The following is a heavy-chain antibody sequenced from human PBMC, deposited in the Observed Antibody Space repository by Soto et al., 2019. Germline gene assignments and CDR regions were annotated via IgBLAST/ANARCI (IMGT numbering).Heavy chain of an antibody. CDR1: GFIFSDYT. CDR2: ISRGSDYI. CDR3: AKDSGCVNNACAYDP. Sequence: EVHLVESGGGLVKPGGSLRLTCAASGFIFSDYTMNWVRQAPGKGLEWVSSISRGSDYIFYADTVKGRFTISRDNARNSLYQQMTSLRAEDTAVYYCAKDSGCVNNACAYDPWGQGTLVTVSS. J-gene: IGHJ5*02. V-gene: IGHV3-21*01. D-gene: IGHD1-20*01.